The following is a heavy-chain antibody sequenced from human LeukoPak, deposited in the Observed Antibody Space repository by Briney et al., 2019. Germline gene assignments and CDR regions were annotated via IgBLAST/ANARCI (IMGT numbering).Heavy chain of an antibody. CDR1: GFTFSSYS. J-gene: IGHJ4*02. D-gene: IGHD2-8*01. Sequence: GGSLRLSCAASGFTFSSYSMNWVRQAPGEGLEWVSSISSSSSYIYYADSVKGRFTISRDNAKNSLYLQMNSLRAEDTAVYYCARDDTRVLMVYAKYYFDYWGQGTLVTVSS. V-gene: IGHV3-21*01. CDR2: ISSSSSYI. CDR3: ARDDTRVLMVYAKYYFDY.